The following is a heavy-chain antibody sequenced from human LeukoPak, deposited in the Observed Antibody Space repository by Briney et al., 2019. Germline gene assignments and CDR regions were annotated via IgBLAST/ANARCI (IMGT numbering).Heavy chain of an antibody. V-gene: IGHV3-64*02. J-gene: IGHJ5*02. Sequence: GGSLRLSCAGSGFTFSGFSMHWVRQAPGKGLEYVSAINGNGDTTYYADSVKGRFSISRDNSKNTLYLQMGNLRGEDMALYFCARIGMENFYDLWGQGTLVTVSA. CDR3: ARIGMENFYDL. CDR2: INGNGDTT. CDR1: GFTFSGFS. D-gene: IGHD1-7*01.